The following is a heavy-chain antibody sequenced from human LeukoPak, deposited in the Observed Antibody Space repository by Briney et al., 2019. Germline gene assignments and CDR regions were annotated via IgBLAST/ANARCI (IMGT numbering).Heavy chain of an antibody. CDR1: GFTFSSYA. J-gene: IGHJ6*02. CDR3: AKDYAAAGTEYYYYYGMDV. D-gene: IGHD6-13*01. V-gene: IGHV3-23*01. CDR2: ISGSGGST. Sequence: GGSLRLSCAASGFTFSSYAMSWARQAPGKGLEWVSAISGSGGSTYYADSVKGRFTISRDNSKNTLYLQMNSLRAEDTAVYYCAKDYAAAGTEYYYYYGMDVWGQGTTVTVSS.